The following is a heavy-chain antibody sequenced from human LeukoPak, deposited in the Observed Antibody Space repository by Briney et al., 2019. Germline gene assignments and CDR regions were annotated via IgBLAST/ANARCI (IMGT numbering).Heavy chain of an antibody. D-gene: IGHD2-21*01. CDR3: AKSPSDYFGGDC. J-gene: IGHJ4*02. CDR2: ISGSGGST. Sequence: GASLRHSCAASGFTFSSYAMSWVRQAPGKGLEWVSAISGSGGSTYYADSVKGRFTISRDNSRNTLYLQMNSLRAEDTAVYYCAKSPSDYFGGDCWGQGTLVTVSS. V-gene: IGHV3-23*01. CDR1: GFTFSSYA.